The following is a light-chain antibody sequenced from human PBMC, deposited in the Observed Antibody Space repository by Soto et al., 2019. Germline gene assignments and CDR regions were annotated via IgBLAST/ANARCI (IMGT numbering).Light chain of an antibody. Sequence: EIALTQSPATLSLSTGEGATLSCRASQSVSSYLAWYQQRPGQAPRLLIYDASNRATGIPARFSGSGSGTDFILTISSLEPEDFAGYYCQQRSNWPPSFGQGTRLEIK. CDR1: QSVSSY. V-gene: IGKV3-11*01. J-gene: IGKJ5*01. CDR2: DAS. CDR3: QQRSNWPPS.